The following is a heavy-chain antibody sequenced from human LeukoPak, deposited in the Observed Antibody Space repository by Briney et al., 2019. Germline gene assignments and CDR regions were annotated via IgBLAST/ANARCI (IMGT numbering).Heavy chain of an antibody. CDR1: GYTFTSYD. J-gene: IGHJ5*02. CDR3: ARGGRYCSSTSCSNWFDP. CDR2: MNPNSGNT. Sequence: ASVKVSCTASGYTFTSYDINWVRQATGQGLEWMGWMNPNSGNTGYAQKFQGRVTMTRNTSITTAYMELSSLRSEDTAVYYCARGGRYCSSTSCSNWFDPWGQGTLVTVSS. V-gene: IGHV1-8*01. D-gene: IGHD2-2*01.